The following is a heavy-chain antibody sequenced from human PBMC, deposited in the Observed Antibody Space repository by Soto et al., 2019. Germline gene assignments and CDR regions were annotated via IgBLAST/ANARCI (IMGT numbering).Heavy chain of an antibody. D-gene: IGHD2-15*01. J-gene: IGHJ4*02. V-gene: IGHV3-11*01. CDR2: ISSSGSTI. CDR3: AREVLDVVVVAAHIDY. Sequence: PGGSLRLSCAASGFTFSDYYMSWIRQAPGKGLEWVSYISSSGSTIYYADSVKGRFTISRDNAKNSLYLQMNSLRAEDTAVYYCAREVLDVVVVAAHIDYWGQGTLVTVSS. CDR1: GFTFSDYY.